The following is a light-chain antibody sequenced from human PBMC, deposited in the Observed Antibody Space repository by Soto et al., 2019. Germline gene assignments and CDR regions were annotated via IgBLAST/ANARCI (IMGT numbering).Light chain of an antibody. V-gene: IGLV4-69*01. CDR2: LNSDGSH. J-gene: IGLJ3*02. CDR1: SGHSSYA. Sequence: QPVLTQSPSASASLGASVKLTCTLSSGHSSYAIAWHQQQPEKGPRYLMKLNSDGSHRKGDGIPDRFSGSSSEAERYLTISRLQYEDEADYYCQTWGTGPWVFGGGTKLTVL. CDR3: QTWGTGPWV.